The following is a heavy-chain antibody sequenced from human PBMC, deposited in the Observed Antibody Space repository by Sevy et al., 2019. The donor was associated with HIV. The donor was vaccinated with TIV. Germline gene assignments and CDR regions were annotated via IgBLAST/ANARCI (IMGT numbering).Heavy chain of an antibody. J-gene: IGHJ4*02. CDR1: GFSSSPYA. Sequence: GGSLRLSCAASGFSSSPYAFHWVRQAPGKGLEWVALMSYDGSTRYYADSAKGRFAISKDNSKNTLYLQMNSLRIEDTAIYYCARDAGYSTGWYAGYWGQGTLVTVSS. V-gene: IGHV3-30*09. CDR2: MSYDGSTR. CDR3: ARDAGYSTGWYAGY. D-gene: IGHD6-19*01.